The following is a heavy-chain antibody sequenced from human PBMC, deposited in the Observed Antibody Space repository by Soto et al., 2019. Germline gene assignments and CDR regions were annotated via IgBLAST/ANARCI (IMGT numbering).Heavy chain of an antibody. D-gene: IGHD6-13*01. J-gene: IGHJ4*02. CDR1: GYTFTSYG. CDR2: ISAYNGNT. CDR3: ARPPPYYSSPDY. V-gene: IGHV1-18*01. Sequence: ASVKVSCKASGYTFTSYGIIWVRQAPGQGLEWMGWISAYNGNTNYAQKLQGRVTMTTDTSTSTAYMELRSLRSDDTAVYYCARPPPYYSSPDYGGQGTLVTVSS.